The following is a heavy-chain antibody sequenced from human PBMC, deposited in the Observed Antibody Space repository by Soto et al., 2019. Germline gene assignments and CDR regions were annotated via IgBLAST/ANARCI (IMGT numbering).Heavy chain of an antibody. CDR2: ISYDGTDK. Sequence: PGGSLRLSCAASGFTFSNYGMHWVRQAPGKGLEWVAIISYDGTDKYYADSVKGRFTISRDNSKNTLYLQMNSLRAEDTAVYYCAKAHLLHTPMDQHFDYWGQGTLVTVSS. D-gene: IGHD5-18*01. J-gene: IGHJ4*02. V-gene: IGHV3-30*18. CDR1: GFTFSNYG. CDR3: AKAHLLHTPMDQHFDY.